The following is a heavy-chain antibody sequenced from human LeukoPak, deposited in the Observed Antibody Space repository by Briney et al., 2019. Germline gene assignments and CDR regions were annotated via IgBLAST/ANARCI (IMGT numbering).Heavy chain of an antibody. Sequence: GEPLKISCKGSGYSFTSYWIGWVRQMPGKGLEWMGIIYPGDSDTRYSPSFQGQVTISADKSISTAYLQWSSPKASDTAMYYCARLNSKYDSSGYYLDYWGQGTLVTVSS. CDR2: IYPGDSDT. CDR3: ARLNSKYDSSGYYLDY. V-gene: IGHV5-51*01. CDR1: GYSFTSYW. D-gene: IGHD3-22*01. J-gene: IGHJ4*02.